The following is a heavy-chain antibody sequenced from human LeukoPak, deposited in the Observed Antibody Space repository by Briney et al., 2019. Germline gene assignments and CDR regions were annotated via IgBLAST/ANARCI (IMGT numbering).Heavy chain of an antibody. J-gene: IGHJ6*02. Sequence: GGSLRLSCAASGFTFSSYGMHWVRQAPGKGLEWVAVIWYDGSNKYYADSVKGRFTISRDNSKNTLYLQMNSLRAEDTAVYYCARALRGNLGPYYYGMDVWGQGTTVTVSS. CDR1: GFTFSSYG. CDR2: IWYDGSNK. V-gene: IGHV3-33*01. D-gene: IGHD4-23*01. CDR3: ARALRGNLGPYYYGMDV.